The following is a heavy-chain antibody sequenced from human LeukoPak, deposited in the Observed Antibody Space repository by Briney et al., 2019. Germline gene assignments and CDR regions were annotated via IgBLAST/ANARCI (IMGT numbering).Heavy chain of an antibody. D-gene: IGHD6-6*01. CDR3: ARGSSSSPLNLDY. V-gene: IGHV1-69*05. CDR1: GGTFSGYA. J-gene: IGHJ4*02. CDR2: IIPIFGTA. Sequence: GASVKVSCKASGGTFSGYAISWVRQAPGQGLEWMGGIIPIFGTANYARKFQGRVTITTDESTSTAYMELSSLRSEDTAVYYCARGSSSSPLNLDYWGQGTLVTVSS.